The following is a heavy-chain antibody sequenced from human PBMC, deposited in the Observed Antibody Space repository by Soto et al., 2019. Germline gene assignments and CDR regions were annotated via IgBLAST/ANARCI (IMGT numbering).Heavy chain of an antibody. CDR3: ARDVVPDASSSWSPYWYYGMDV. CDR2: INPNSGGT. V-gene: IGHV1-2*02. D-gene: IGHD6-13*01. CDR1: GYTFTGYY. J-gene: IGHJ6*02. Sequence: QVQLVQSGAEVKKPGASVKVSCKASGYTFTGYYMHWVRQAPGQGLEWMGWINPNSGGTNYAQKFQGRVTMTRDTSISTAYMELSRLRSDDTAVYYCARDVVPDASSSWSPYWYYGMDVWGQGTTVTVSS.